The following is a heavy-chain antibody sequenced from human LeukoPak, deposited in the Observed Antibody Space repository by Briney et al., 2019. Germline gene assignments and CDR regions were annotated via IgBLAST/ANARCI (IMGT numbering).Heavy chain of an antibody. CDR1: GGSISSGDYY. D-gene: IGHD4-17*01. J-gene: IGHJ4*02. CDR2: IYYSGST. V-gene: IGHV4-30-4*01. CDR3: AREHGDSYFDY. Sequence: SETLSLTCTVSGGSISSGDYYWSWIRQPPGKGLEWIGYIYYSGSTYYNPSLKSRVTISVDTSKSQFSLKLSSVTAADTAVYYCAREHGDSYFDYWGQGTLVTVSS.